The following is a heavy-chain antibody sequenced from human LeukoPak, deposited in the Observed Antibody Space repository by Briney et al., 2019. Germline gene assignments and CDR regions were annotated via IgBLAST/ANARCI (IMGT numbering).Heavy chain of an antibody. D-gene: IGHD3-22*01. J-gene: IGHJ6*03. Sequence: GGSLRLSCAASGFTFSSYSMNWVRQAPGKGLEWVSSISSSSSYIYYADSVKGRFTISRDNAKNSLYLQMNSLRAEDTAVYYCARAGYYYDSSGYKGVYYYYMDVWGKGTTVTVSS. CDR2: ISSSSSYI. CDR1: GFTFSSYS. CDR3: ARAGYYYDSSGYKGVYYYYMDV. V-gene: IGHV3-21*01.